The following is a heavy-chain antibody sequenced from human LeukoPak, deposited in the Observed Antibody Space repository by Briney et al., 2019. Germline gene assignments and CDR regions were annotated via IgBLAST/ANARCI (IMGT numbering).Heavy chain of an antibody. J-gene: IGHJ4*02. CDR2: IYNSGST. CDR1: GGSFSGSN. CDR3: VRAYDY. Sequence: SETLSLSCAVYGGSFSGSNWSWIRQPPGKGLEWIGEIYNSGSTIYNPSLKSRVTISVDTSKNQFSLNLISVTAADTAVYYCVRAYDYWGQGTLVTVSS. V-gene: IGHV4-34*01.